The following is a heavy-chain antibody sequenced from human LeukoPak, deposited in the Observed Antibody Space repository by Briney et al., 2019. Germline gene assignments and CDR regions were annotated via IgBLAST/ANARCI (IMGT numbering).Heavy chain of an antibody. CDR3: AKEGGDVLLWFGELYGPNYFDY. CDR2: IRYDGSNK. D-gene: IGHD3-10*01. CDR1: GFTFSSYG. V-gene: IGHV3-30*02. J-gene: IGHJ4*02. Sequence: GGSLRLSCAASGFTFSSYGMHWVRQAPGKGLEWVAFIRYDGSNKYYADSVKGRFTISRDNSKNTLYLQMNSLRAEDTAVYYCAKEGGDVLLWFGELYGPNYFDYWGQGTLVTVSS.